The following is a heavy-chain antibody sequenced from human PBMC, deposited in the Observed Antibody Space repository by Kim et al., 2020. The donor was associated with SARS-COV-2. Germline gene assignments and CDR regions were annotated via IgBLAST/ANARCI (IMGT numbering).Heavy chain of an antibody. V-gene: IGHV3-53*01. D-gene: IGHD2-2*01. J-gene: IGHJ3*02. Sequence: GGSLRLSCAASGFTVSSNYMSWVRQAPGKGLQCVSVIYSGVSTYYADSVKGRFTISRDKSKNTLYLQMNSLRAEDTVVYYCARASRSEGDAFDIWDQGTMVTDSS. CDR2: IYSGVST. CDR1: GFTVSSNY. CDR3: ARASRSEGDAFDI.